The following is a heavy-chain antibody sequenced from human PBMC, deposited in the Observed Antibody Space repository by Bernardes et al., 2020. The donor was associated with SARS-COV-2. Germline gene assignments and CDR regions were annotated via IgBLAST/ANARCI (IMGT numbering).Heavy chain of an antibody. CDR1: GYTFTSYD. Sequence: ASVKVSCKASGYTFTSYDINWVRQATGQGLEWMGWMNPNSGNTGYAQKFQGRVTMTRNTSISTAYMELSSLRSEDTAVYYCARSPSWIVVPRRYWFDPWGQGTLVTVSS. CDR3: ARSPSWIVVPRRYWFDP. J-gene: IGHJ5*02. CDR2: MNPNSGNT. V-gene: IGHV1-8*01. D-gene: IGHD3-22*01.